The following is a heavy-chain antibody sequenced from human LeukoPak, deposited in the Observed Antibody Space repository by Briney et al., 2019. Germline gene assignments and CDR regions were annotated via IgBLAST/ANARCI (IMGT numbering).Heavy chain of an antibody. CDR2: ISGSGGST. J-gene: IGHJ6*02. Sequence: GGSLRLSCAASGFTFSSYAMSWVRQAPGKGLEWVSAISGSGGSTYYADSVKGRFTISRDNSKNTLYLQMNSLRAEDTAVYYCARSSTVVTPNYYYVMDVWGQGTAVTVSS. D-gene: IGHD4-23*01. V-gene: IGHV3-23*01. CDR1: GFTFSSYA. CDR3: ARSSTVVTPNYYYVMDV.